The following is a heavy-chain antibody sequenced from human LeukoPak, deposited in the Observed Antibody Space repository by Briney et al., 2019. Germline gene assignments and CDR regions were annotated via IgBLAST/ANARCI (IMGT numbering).Heavy chain of an antibody. D-gene: IGHD3-10*01. Sequence: GGSLRLSCAASGFTFSSYSMNWVRQAPGKGLEWVSSISSSSSYIYYADSVKGRFTISRDNAKNTLYLQMHSLRAEDTAVYHCLGSGGGHYYFDFWGQGTLVTVSS. CDR1: GFTFSSYS. CDR2: ISSSSSYI. V-gene: IGHV3-21*01. J-gene: IGHJ4*02. CDR3: LGSGGGHYYFDF.